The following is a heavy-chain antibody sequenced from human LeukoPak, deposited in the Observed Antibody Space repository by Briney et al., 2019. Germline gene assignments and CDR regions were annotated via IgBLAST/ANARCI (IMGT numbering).Heavy chain of an antibody. J-gene: IGHJ4*02. Sequence: PGGSLRLSCAASGFTVSSTYMSWVRQAPGKGLEWVSVIYQDGKIYYIDSVKGRFTISRDTSKNTLYLQMNSLRVEDTAVYYCASRHCSGGDCYFAGADPFDHWGQGTLVTVSS. CDR2: IYQDGKI. CDR1: GFTVSSTY. CDR3: ASRHCSGGDCYFAGADPFDH. D-gene: IGHD2-21*01. V-gene: IGHV3-53*01.